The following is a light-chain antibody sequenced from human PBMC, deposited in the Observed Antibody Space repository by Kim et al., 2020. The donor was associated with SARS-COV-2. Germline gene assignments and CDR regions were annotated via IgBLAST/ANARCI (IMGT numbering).Light chain of an antibody. CDR2: KAS. CDR3: QQSISYPT. V-gene: IGKV1-5*03. Sequence: SATDGDRVPITGRASQSISSWLAWYQQKPGKAPKLLIYKASNLQSGVPSRFSGSGSGTEFTLTISSLQPDDFATYYCQQSISYPTFGQGTKVDIK. J-gene: IGKJ1*01. CDR1: QSISSW.